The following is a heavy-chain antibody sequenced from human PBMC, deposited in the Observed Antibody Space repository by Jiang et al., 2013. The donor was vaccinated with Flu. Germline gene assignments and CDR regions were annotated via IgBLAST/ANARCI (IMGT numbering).Heavy chain of an antibody. CDR1: GFTFSSHA. Sequence: VQLVESGGGVVQPGRSLRLSCAASGFTFSSHAMHWVRQAPGKGLEWVAVISYDGIKKYYADSMKGRFTISRDNSKNTLYLQMDSLRAEDTAVYYCARDQGSYNYGSGRYWGQGPWSTSPQ. V-gene: IGHV3-30*04. CDR3: ARDQGSYNYGSGRY. J-gene: IGHJ4*02. CDR2: ISYDGIKK. D-gene: IGHD3-10*01.